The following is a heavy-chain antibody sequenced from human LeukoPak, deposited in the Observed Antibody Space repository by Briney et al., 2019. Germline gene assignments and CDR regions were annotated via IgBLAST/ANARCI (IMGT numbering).Heavy chain of an antibody. CDR2: INHSGST. J-gene: IGHJ5*02. CDR1: GGSFSGYY. CDR3: ARGAVADIVLMVYAINWFDP. V-gene: IGHV4-34*01. D-gene: IGHD2-8*01. Sequence: SETLSLTCAVYGGSFSGYYWSWIRQPPGKGLELIGEINHSGSTNYNPSLKSRVTISVDTSKNQFSLKLSSVTAADTAVYYCARGAVADIVLMVYAINWFDPWGQGTLVTVSS.